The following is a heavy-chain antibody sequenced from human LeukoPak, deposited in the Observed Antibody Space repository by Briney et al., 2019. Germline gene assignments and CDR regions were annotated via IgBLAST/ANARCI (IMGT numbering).Heavy chain of an antibody. D-gene: IGHD5-18*01. J-gene: IGHJ6*02. V-gene: IGHV3-30*02. CDR1: GFTFSSYG. CDR3: ARDRRGYSYAVRGDGMDV. CDR2: IRYDGSNK. Sequence: PGGSLRLSCAASGFTFSSYGMHWVRQAPGKGLEWVAFIRYDGSNKYYADSVKGRFTISRDNAKNSLYLQMNSLRAEDTAVYYCARDRRGYSYAVRGDGMDVWGQGTTVTVSS.